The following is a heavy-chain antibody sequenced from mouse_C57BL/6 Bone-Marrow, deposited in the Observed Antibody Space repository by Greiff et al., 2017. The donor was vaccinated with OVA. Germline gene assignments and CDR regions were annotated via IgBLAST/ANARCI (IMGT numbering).Heavy chain of an antibody. J-gene: IGHJ1*03. CDR2: ISNGGGST. V-gene: IGHV5-12*01. Sequence: EVQVVESGGGLVQPGGSLKLSCAASGFTFSDYYMYWVRQTPEKRLEWVAYISNGGGSTYYPDTVKGRFTISRDNAKNTLYLQMSRLKSEDTAMYYCARTGTDWYFDVWGTGTTVTVSS. CDR1: GFTFSDYY. CDR3: ARTGTDWYFDV. D-gene: IGHD4-1*01.